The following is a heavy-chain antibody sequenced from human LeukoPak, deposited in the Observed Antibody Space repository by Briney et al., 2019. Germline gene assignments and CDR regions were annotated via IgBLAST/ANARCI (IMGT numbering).Heavy chain of an antibody. CDR3: ARVGRYCSGGSCLDY. CDR2: IWYDGSNK. Sequence: GRSLRLSCAASGFTFSSYGMHWVRQAPGKGLEWVAVIWYDGSNKYYADSVKGRFTISRDNSKNTLYLQMNSLRAEDTAVYYCARVGRYCSGGSCLDYWGKGTLVTVSS. CDR1: GFTFSSYG. D-gene: IGHD2-15*01. J-gene: IGHJ4*02. V-gene: IGHV3-33*01.